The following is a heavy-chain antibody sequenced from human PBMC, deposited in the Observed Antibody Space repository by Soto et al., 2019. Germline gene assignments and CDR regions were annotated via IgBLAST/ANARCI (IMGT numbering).Heavy chain of an antibody. CDR3: ARQRLDYYGSGSRGSNWFDP. V-gene: IGHV4-31*03. CDR1: GGSISSGGYY. J-gene: IGHJ5*02. Sequence: SETLSLTCTVSGGSISSGGYYWSWIRQHPGKGLEWIGYIYYSGSTYYSPSLKSRVTISVDTSKNQFSLKLSSVTAADTAVYYCARQRLDYYGSGSRGSNWFDPWGQGTLVTVSS. CDR2: IYYSGST. D-gene: IGHD3-10*01.